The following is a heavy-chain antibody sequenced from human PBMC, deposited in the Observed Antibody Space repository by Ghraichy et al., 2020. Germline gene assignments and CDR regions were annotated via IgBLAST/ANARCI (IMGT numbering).Heavy chain of an antibody. J-gene: IGHJ5*02. CDR2: ISYDGINK. CDR3: ARDGYNSGWSRSSWFDP. V-gene: IGHV3-30-3*01. CDR1: GFTFSSYA. D-gene: IGHD6-19*01. Sequence: GGSLRLSCAASGFTFSSYAMHWVRQAPGKGLEWVSLISYDGINKYYADSVKGRFTISRDNSKNTLSLQLSSLRPEDTAVYYCARDGYNSGWSRSSWFDPWGQGTLVIVSS.